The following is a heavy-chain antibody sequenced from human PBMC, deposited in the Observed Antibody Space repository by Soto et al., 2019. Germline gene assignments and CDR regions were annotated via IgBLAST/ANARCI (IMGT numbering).Heavy chain of an antibody. CDR1: GFTFGNYW. J-gene: IGHJ4*02. Sequence: EVQLVESGGGLVQPGGSLRISCAASGFTFGNYWMHWVRQAPGKGLEWVSRMNSDGSTTDYADSVKGRFTVSRDNAKNTLYLQMNSLRAEDTAVYYCATAEVDYWGPGTLVTVSS. V-gene: IGHV3-74*01. CDR3: ATAEVDY. CDR2: MNSDGSTT.